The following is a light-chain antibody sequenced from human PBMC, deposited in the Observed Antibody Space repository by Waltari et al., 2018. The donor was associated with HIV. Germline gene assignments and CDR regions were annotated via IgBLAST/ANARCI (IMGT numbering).Light chain of an antibody. J-gene: IGLJ3*02. CDR3: AAWDDSLNGWV. V-gene: IGLV1-44*01. Sequence: QSVLTQPPSASGTPGQRVTISCSGSSSNIGSYTVNWYQQLPGTAPKLLIYSNNQRPSGVPDRFSGSKSGTSASRAISGLQSEDEADYYCAAWDDSLNGWVFGGGTKLTVL. CDR2: SNN. CDR1: SSNIGSYT.